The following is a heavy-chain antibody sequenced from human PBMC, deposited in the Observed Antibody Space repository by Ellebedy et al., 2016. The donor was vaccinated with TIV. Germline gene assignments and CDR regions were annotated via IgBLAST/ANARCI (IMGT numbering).Heavy chain of an antibody. Sequence: PGGSLRLSCTASGFTFSRLSMNWVRQAPGKGLEWLSSFGTNTGSISYAESAKGRFTISRDNSKHSLYLQMDSRRAEDTAVYYCATDEGIYWGQGTLVTVSS. D-gene: IGHD3-10*01. CDR1: GFTFSRLS. J-gene: IGHJ4*02. CDR2: FGTNTGSI. CDR3: ATDEGIY. V-gene: IGHV3-48*04.